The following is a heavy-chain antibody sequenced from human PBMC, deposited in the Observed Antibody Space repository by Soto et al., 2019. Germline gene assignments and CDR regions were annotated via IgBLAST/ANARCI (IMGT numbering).Heavy chain of an antibody. CDR3: VRTSLVVAAATLEDY. D-gene: IGHD2-15*01. CDR2: INSDGSST. J-gene: IGHJ4*02. Sequence: EVQLVESGGGLVQPGGSLRLSCAASGFTFISYWMHWVRQAPRKGLVWVSRINSDGSSTSYADSVKGRFTISRDNAKNTLYLQMNSQRAEDTAVYYCVRTSLVVAAATLEDYWGQGTLVTVSS. V-gene: IGHV3-74*01. CDR1: GFTFISYW.